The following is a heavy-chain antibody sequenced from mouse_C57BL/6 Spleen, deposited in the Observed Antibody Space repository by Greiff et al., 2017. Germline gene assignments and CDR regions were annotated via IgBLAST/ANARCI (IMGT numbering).Heavy chain of an antibody. D-gene: IGHD1-1*01. CDR3: ASRLLRGSMDV. J-gene: IGHJ4*01. Sequence: QVQLKESGAELVKPGASVTMSCKASGYTFTSYWLTWVKQRPGQGLEWIGDIYPGSGSTNYNATFKSKATLTVDTSSSTAYMQLISLTSEDAAVYDCASRLLRGSMDVWGQGTSVTVSS. CDR1: GYTFTSYW. V-gene: IGHV1-55*01. CDR2: IYPGSGST.